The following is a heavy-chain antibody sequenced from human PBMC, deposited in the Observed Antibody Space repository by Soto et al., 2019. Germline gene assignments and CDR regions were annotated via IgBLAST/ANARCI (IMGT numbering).Heavy chain of an antibody. V-gene: IGHV1-24*01. J-gene: IGHJ4*02. Sequence: ASVKVSCKVSGYTLTELSMHWVRQAPGKELEWMGGFDPEDGETIYAQKFQGRVTMTEDTSTDTAYMELSSLRAEDTAVYYCARAEPGIAVAVHYYDDWGQGTLVTVSS. D-gene: IGHD6-19*01. CDR2: FDPEDGET. CDR1: GYTLTELS. CDR3: ARAEPGIAVAVHYYDD.